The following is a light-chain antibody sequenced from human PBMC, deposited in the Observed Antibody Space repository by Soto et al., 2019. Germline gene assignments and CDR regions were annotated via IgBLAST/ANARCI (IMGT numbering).Light chain of an antibody. CDR2: GAY. Sequence: ELVWTQSPGTLSLSPGERSTLSCLASQSVSSSYLAWYQQKPGQAPRLLIYGAYSRATGITDRFSGSGSGADFTLTISRLEPEDFAVYYCQQYGSSPITFGPGTRLDIK. CDR1: QSVSSSY. J-gene: IGKJ5*01. V-gene: IGKV3-20*01. CDR3: QQYGSSPIT.